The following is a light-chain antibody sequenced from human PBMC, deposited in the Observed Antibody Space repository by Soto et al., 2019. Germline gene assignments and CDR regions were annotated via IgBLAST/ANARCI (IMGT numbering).Light chain of an antibody. CDR1: QGISSY. V-gene: IGKV1-8*01. J-gene: IGKJ1*01. CDR2: GAS. Sequence: AIRMTQSPSSFSASTGDRVTITCRASQGISSYLAWYQQKPGKAPKLLIYGASSLEGGVPSRFSGSGSGTEFTLTISSLQPDDFATYYCQQYNNYWTFGQGTKVDIK. CDR3: QQYNNYWT.